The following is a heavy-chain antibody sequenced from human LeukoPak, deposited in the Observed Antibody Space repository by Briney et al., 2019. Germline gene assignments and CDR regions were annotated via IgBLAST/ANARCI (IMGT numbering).Heavy chain of an antibody. V-gene: IGHV4-38-2*01. CDR1: GYSISSGYY. CDR3: ARQTSGSYSQFDY. J-gene: IGHJ4*02. CDR2: IYHSGST. Sequence: SETLSLTCAVSGYSISSGYYWGWIRQPPGKGLEWIGSIYHSGSTYYNPSLKSRVTISVDTSKNQFPLKLSSVTAADTAVYYCARQTSGSYSQFDYWGQGTLVTVSS. D-gene: IGHD1-26*01.